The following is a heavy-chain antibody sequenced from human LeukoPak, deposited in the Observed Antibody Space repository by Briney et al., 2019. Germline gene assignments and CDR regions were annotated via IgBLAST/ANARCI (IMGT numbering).Heavy chain of an antibody. CDR3: ARDHYGDHRFDY. Sequence: GSLRLSCAASGFTFSDYYMSWIRQPPGKGLEWIGYIYYSGSTNYNPSLKSRVTISVDTSKNQFSLKLSSVTAADTAVYYCARDHYGDHRFDYWGQGTLVTVSS. J-gene: IGHJ4*02. D-gene: IGHD4-17*01. CDR1: GFTFSDYY. V-gene: IGHV4-59*01. CDR2: IYYSGST.